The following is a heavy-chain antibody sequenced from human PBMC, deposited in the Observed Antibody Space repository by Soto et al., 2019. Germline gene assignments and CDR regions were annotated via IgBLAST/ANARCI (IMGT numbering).Heavy chain of an antibody. Sequence: QVQLQESGPGLVKPSQTLSLTCTVSGGSISSGDYYWSWIRQPPGKGREWIGYIYYSGSTYYNPSLKSRVTISVDTSKNQFSLKLSSVTAADTAVYYCARDVGGYDAYYYYYGMDVWGQGTTVTVSS. CDR1: GGSISSGDYY. D-gene: IGHD5-12*01. CDR2: IYYSGST. V-gene: IGHV4-30-4*01. J-gene: IGHJ6*02. CDR3: ARDVGGYDAYYYYYGMDV.